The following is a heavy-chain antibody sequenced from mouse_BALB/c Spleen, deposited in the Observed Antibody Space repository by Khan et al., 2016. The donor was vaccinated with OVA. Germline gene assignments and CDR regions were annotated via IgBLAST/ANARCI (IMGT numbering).Heavy chain of an antibody. D-gene: IGHD1-1*01. Sequence: VQLQQSGPELVRPGVSVKISCKGSGYTFTDYGMHWVRQSPAKSLEWIGVITTYSGDTNYKQTFKGKATMTVDKSSSTAYMELARLTSEDSAIYYCARLTLRLDYWGQGTSVTVSS. CDR2: ITTYSGDT. V-gene: IGHV1S137*01. CDR3: ARLTLRLDY. J-gene: IGHJ4*01. CDR1: GYTFTDYG.